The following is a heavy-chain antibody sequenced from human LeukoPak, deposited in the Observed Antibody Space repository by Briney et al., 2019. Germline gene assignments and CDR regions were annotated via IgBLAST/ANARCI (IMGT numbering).Heavy chain of an antibody. CDR2: IRSKANSYAT. CDR1: GFTFSGSA. Sequence: AGGSLGLSCAASGFTFSGSAIHWVRQASGKPLEWVGRIRSKANSYATGYAVSVKGRFTISRDDSEKTAYLQMNSLKTEDTAIYYCARLLSTRAFDIWGQGTMVTVSS. V-gene: IGHV3-73*01. D-gene: IGHD2-2*01. CDR3: ARLLSTRAFDI. J-gene: IGHJ3*02.